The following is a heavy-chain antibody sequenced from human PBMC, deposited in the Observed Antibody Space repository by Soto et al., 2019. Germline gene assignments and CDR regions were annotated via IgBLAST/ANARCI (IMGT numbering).Heavy chain of an antibody. Sequence: PGGSLRLSCAASGFTFGSYKMSWVRQAPGKGLDWVSAITGSGDATSYTDSVKGRLTISRDNLKNTLYLQMNSLRAEDTAVYYCAKEGEHSSGWANFDYWGQGTLVTVSS. V-gene: IGHV3-23*01. CDR2: ITGSGDAT. J-gene: IGHJ4*02. CDR1: GFTFGSYK. CDR3: AKEGEHSSGWANFDY. D-gene: IGHD6-19*01.